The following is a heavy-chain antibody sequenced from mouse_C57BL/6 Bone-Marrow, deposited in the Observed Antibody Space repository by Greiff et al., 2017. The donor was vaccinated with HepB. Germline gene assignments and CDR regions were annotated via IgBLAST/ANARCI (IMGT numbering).Heavy chain of an antibody. CDR2: IYPRSGNT. V-gene: IGHV1-81*01. J-gene: IGHJ2*01. D-gene: IGHD1-1*01. Sequence: VQLQQSGAELARPGASVKLSCKASGYTFTSYGISWVKQRTGQGLEWIGEIYPRSGNTYYNEKFKGKATLTADKSSSTAYMELRSLTSEDSAVYFCARGDYYGSPSWGQGTTLTVSS. CDR3: ARGDYYGSPS. CDR1: GYTFTSYG.